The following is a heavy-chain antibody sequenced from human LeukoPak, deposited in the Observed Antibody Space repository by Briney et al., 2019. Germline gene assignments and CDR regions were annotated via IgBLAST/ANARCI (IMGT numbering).Heavy chain of an antibody. CDR1: GGSISSSNW. V-gene: IGHV4-4*02. Sequence: SETLSLTCAVSGGSISSSNWWSWVRQPPGKGLEWIGEIYHSGSTNYNPSLKSRVTISVDKSKNQFSLKLSSVTAADTAVYYCAASVAGRPGLFDYWGQGTLVTVSS. CDR2: IYHSGST. J-gene: IGHJ4*02. D-gene: IGHD2-15*01. CDR3: AASVAGRPGLFDY.